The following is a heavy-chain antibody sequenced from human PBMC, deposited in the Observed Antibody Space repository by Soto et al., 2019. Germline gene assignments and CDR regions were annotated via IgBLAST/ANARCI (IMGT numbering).Heavy chain of an antibody. Sequence: NPGESLSLSWAAARFTSSDAWTRWVRQAPGKGGEGVSRIKSNTNGRTTDYARSEKSRITITRDDSNRALYVQMNIMKTEDTVIYYCITLIPKGTWELGPWGQGTLVTVSS. CDR1: RFTSSDAW. CDR2: IKSNTNGRTT. V-gene: IGHV3-15*05. CDR3: ITLIPKGTWELGP. D-gene: IGHD1-26*01. J-gene: IGHJ5*02.